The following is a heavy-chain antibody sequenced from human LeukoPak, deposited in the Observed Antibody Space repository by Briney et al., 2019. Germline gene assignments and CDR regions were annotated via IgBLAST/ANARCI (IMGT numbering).Heavy chain of an antibody. CDR3: ARPYSSAWANALDI. J-gene: IGHJ3*02. Sequence: AGGSLRLSCAVSGFTFSNDWMHWVRQAPGKGLVWVSRINTGGSSTAYADSVKGRFTISRDNAENTLYLQMNSLRVEDTAVYYCARPYSSAWANALDIWGQGTMVTVSS. D-gene: IGHD6-19*01. V-gene: IGHV3-74*01. CDR1: GFTFSNDW. CDR2: INTGGSST.